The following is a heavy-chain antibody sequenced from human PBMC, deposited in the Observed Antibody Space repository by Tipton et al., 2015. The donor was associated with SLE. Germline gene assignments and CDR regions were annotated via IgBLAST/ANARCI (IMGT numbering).Heavy chain of an antibody. CDR2: IGSSTSTI. V-gene: IGHV3-48*01. D-gene: IGHD3-3*01. Sequence: SLRLSCAASGFSFSSYGLNWVRQAPGKGLEWVSYIGSSTSTIYYADSVKGRFTNSRDNAKNSLFLQMNSLRAEDTAVYYCANDLFGERDSDDWGQGTLVTVSS. J-gene: IGHJ4*02. CDR3: ANDLFGERDSDD. CDR1: GFSFSSYG.